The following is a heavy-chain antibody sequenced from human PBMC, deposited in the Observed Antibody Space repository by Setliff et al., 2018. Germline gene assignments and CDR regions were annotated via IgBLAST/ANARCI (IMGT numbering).Heavy chain of an antibody. CDR3: SRLVRFCTRTACQRLSGGEF. CDR1: GYIFTDYG. D-gene: IGHD2-8*01. Sequence: ASVKVSCKASGYIFTDYGVSWVRQAPGQGLEWMGLISPHTGNTYYTPKLHGRVTLTTDTSARTAYIEFRSLSSDDTAVLYCSRLVRFCTRTACQRLSGGEFWGQGTLVTVSS. J-gene: IGHJ4*02. CDR2: ISPHTGNT. V-gene: IGHV1-18*01.